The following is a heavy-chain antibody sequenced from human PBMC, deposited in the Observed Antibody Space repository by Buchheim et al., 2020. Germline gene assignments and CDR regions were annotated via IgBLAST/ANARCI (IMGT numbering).Heavy chain of an antibody. CDR2: LSSSGITT. V-gene: IGHV3-11*01. Sequence: QVQLVESGGGLVKSGGSLRLSCAASGFVFSDYYMSWVRQAPGKGLEWVSFLSSSGITTFHADSVKGRFTISRDNTKNSVYLQMNSLRAEDTAVYYCARSRYRTEASNYYVFDYWGRGTL. J-gene: IGHJ4*02. CDR3: ARSRYRTEASNYYVFDY. D-gene: IGHD4-11*01. CDR1: GFVFSDYY.